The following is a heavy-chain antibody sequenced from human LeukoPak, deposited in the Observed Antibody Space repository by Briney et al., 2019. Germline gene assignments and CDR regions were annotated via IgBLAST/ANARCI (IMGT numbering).Heavy chain of an antibody. Sequence: PGGSLRLSCAASGFTFSSYGMHWVRQAPGKGLECVAVKWYDGSNKYYADSVKGRFTISRDNAKNTLYLHMNSLRAEDTAVYRCARDVRGPHDFWGQGTLVTVSS. CDR1: GFTFSSYG. V-gene: IGHV3-33*01. D-gene: IGHD2/OR15-2a*01. CDR3: ARDVRGPHDF. CDR2: KWYDGSNK. J-gene: IGHJ4*02.